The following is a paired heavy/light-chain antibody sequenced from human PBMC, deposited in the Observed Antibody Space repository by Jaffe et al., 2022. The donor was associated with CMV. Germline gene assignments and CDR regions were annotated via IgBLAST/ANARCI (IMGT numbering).Heavy chain of an antibody. D-gene: IGHD3-3*01. CDR3: AIARRITIFGVAYYHYGMDV. CDR2: ISWNSGSI. CDR1: GFTFDDYA. J-gene: IGHJ6*02. V-gene: IGHV3-9*01. Sequence: EVQLVESGGGLVQPGRSLRLSCAASGFTFDDYAMHWVRQAPGKGLEWVSGISWNSGSIGYADSVKGRFTISRDNAKNSLYLQMNSLRAEDTALYYCAIARRITIFGVAYYHYGMDVWGQGTTVNVSS.
Light chain of an antibody. CDR3: QQYGSSLL. V-gene: IGKV3-20*01. Sequence: EIVLTQSPGTLSLSPGERATLSCRASQSVSSSYLAWYQQKPGQAPRLLIYGASSRATGIPDRFSGSGSGTDFTLTISRLEPEDFAVYYCQQYGSSLLFGGGTKVEIK. CDR1: QSVSSSY. CDR2: GAS. J-gene: IGKJ4*01.